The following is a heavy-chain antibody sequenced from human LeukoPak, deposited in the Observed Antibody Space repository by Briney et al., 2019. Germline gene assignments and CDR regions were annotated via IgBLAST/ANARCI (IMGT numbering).Heavy chain of an antibody. V-gene: IGHV3-48*03. CDR1: GFTFSSYA. CDR2: ISSSGSTI. CDR3: ARVQAVAGFHFDY. Sequence: PGGSLRLSCAASGFTFSSYAMNWVRQAPGKGLEWVSYISSSGSTIYYADSVKGRFTISRDNAKNSLYLQMNSLRADDTAVYYCARVQAVAGFHFDYWGQGTLVTVSS. D-gene: IGHD6-19*01. J-gene: IGHJ4*02.